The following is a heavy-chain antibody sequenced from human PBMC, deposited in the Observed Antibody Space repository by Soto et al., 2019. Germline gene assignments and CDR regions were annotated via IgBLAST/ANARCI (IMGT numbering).Heavy chain of an antibody. Sequence: QVQLVESGGGVVQPGTSLRVSCVGSGFTFRNYGIHWVRQAPGKGLEWVALTSNDGSIKYYGDSVRGRFTISRDNSRNTVVLQMDSRRLADPAVYYCGRGGTAGGLDVWGQGTLVSVSS. J-gene: IGHJ1*01. V-gene: IGHV3-30*19. CDR1: GFTFRNYG. CDR3: GRGGTAGGLDV. D-gene: IGHD1-1*01. CDR2: TSNDGSIK.